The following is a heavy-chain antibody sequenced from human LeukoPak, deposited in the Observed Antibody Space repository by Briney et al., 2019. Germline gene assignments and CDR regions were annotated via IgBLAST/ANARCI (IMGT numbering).Heavy chain of an antibody. CDR1: GYSITSGYY. Sequence: SGTLSLIYTVSGYSITSGYYWALIRQSPGKGLEWIGSIYHSGNTYYNPSLKSRFIILVDTSKNQFSLQLGSVTPTDTAVYYCARAGYCSGVSCYSAVPGKYWGQGALVTVSS. CDR2: IYHSGNT. D-gene: IGHD2-15*01. CDR3: ARAGYCSGVSCYSAVPGKY. V-gene: IGHV4-38-2*02. J-gene: IGHJ4*02.